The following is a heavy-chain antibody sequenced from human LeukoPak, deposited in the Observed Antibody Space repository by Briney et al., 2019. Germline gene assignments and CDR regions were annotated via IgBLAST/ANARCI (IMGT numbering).Heavy chain of an antibody. CDR1: GFTFSDYY. Sequence: GGSLRLSCAASGFTFSDYYMSWIRQAPGKGLEWVSYISSSGSTIYYADSVKGRFTISRDNAKNSLYLQMNSVRAEDTAVYYCARDRDYSSSCPDYWGQGTLVTVSS. D-gene: IGHD6-13*01. V-gene: IGHV3-11*01. J-gene: IGHJ4*02. CDR2: ISSSGSTI. CDR3: ARDRDYSSSCPDY.